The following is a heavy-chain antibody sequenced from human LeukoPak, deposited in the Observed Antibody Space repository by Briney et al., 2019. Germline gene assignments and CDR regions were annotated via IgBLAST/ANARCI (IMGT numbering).Heavy chain of an antibody. CDR2: MNPNSGNT. CDR1: GYTFTSYD. CDR3: ARGASRIAAAGYYYYYYMDV. D-gene: IGHD6-13*01. V-gene: IGHV1-8*01. J-gene: IGHJ6*03. Sequence: GASVKVSCKASGYTFTSYDISWVRQATGQGLEWMGWMNPNSGNTGYAQKFQGRVTMTRNTSISTAYMELSSLRSEDTAVYYCARGASRIAAAGYYYYYYMDVWGKGTTVTVSS.